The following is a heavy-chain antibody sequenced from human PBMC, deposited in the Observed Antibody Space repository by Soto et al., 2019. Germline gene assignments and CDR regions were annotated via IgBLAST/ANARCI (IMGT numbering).Heavy chain of an antibody. CDR2: ISAYTGNT. CDR3: ARLPSNYFYYGMDV. Sequence: ASVKVSCKASGYTFTSYGINWVRQAPGLGLEWMGWISAYTGNTDYPQKLQGRVTMTTDTSTSTAYMELRSLTSDDTAVYYCARLPSNYFYYGMDVWGPGTTVTVSS. J-gene: IGHJ6*02. CDR1: GYTFTSYG. V-gene: IGHV1-18*01.